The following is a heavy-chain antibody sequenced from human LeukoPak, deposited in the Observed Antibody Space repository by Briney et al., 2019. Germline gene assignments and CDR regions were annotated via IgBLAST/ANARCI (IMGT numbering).Heavy chain of an antibody. V-gene: IGHV1-69*04. Sequence: SLKVSCEASGGTFSSAFITWVRQAPGEGLEWVGSIIPTLGVANSAQTFQVRVTITADKSTSTAYMELSSLRSEDTALYYCAGEEERGVRVACTAFDYWGQGTLVTVSS. CDR2: IIPTLGVA. D-gene: IGHD6-19*01. CDR1: GGTFSSAF. J-gene: IGHJ4*02. CDR3: AGEEERGVRVACTAFDY.